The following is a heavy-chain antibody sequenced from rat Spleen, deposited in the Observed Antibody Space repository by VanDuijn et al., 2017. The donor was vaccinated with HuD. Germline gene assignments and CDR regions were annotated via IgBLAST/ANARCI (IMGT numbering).Heavy chain of an antibody. CDR3: ARVGYSSYIRYFDY. Sequence: QVQLKESGPGLVQPSQTLSLTCTVAGFSLTSYNVHWVRQPPGKGLEWMGGIWGDGKTDYNSLLKSRLSISRDTSKSQVFLKMNSLQTEDTATYYCARVGYSSYIRYFDYWGQGVMVTVSS. CDR1: GFSLTSYN. J-gene: IGHJ2*01. V-gene: IGHV2-41*01. CDR2: IWGDGKT. D-gene: IGHD1-2*01.